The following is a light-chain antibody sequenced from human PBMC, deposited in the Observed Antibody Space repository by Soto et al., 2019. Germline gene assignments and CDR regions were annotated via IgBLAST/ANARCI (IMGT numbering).Light chain of an antibody. CDR2: DVS. CDR1: SSDVGDYNY. Sequence: QSALTQPASVSGCPGQSITISCTGTSSDVGDYNYVSWYQEHPGKAPKLMIYDVSNRPSGVSNRFSGSKSGSTASLTISGLQAEDEADYYCSSYTSSTTRVFGTGTKVTVL. CDR3: SSYTSSTTRV. V-gene: IGLV2-14*01. J-gene: IGLJ1*01.